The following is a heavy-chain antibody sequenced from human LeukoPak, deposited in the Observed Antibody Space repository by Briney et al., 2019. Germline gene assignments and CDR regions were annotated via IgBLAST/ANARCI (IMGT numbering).Heavy chain of an antibody. J-gene: IGHJ6*02. CDR2: ISAYNGNT. CDR1: GYTFTSYG. Sequence: EASVKVSCKASGYTFTSYGISWVRQAPGQGLEWMGWISAYNGNTNYAQKLQGRVTMTTDTSTSTAYMELRSLRSEDTAVYYCARVSYISVTTSTNYYYYGMDVWGQGTTVTVSS. CDR3: ARVSYISVTTSTNYYYYGMDV. V-gene: IGHV1-18*01. D-gene: IGHD4-17*01.